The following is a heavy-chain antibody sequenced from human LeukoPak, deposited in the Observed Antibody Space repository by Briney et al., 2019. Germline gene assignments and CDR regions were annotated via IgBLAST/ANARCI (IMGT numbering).Heavy chain of an antibody. CDR3: ARFSSGWYPLQQPFDY. D-gene: IGHD6-19*01. Sequence: SGGSLRLSCAASGFTFDDYGMSWVRQAPGKGLEWVSGINWNGGSIGYADSVKGRFTISRDNAKNSLYLQMNSLRAEDTALYYCARFSSGWYPLQQPFDYWGQGTLVTVSS. J-gene: IGHJ4*02. CDR2: INWNGGSI. CDR1: GFTFDDYG. V-gene: IGHV3-20*04.